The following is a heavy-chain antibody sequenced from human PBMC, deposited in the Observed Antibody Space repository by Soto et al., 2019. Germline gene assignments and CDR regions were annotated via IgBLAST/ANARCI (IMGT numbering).Heavy chain of an antibody. CDR2: IYYSGST. Sequence: LSLTCTVSGGSVSSGGYYWSWIRQHPGKGLEWIGYIYYSGSTYYNPSLKSRVTISVDTSRNQFSLKLSSVTAADTAVYYCARTPPTTNYYYYGMDVWGQGTTVTAP. CDR3: ARTPPTTNYYYYGMDV. V-gene: IGHV4-31*03. D-gene: IGHD1-1*01. CDR1: GGSVSSGGYY. J-gene: IGHJ6*02.